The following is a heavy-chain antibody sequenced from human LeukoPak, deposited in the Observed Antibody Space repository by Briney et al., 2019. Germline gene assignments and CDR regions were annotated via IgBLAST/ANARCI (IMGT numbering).Heavy chain of an antibody. Sequence: ASVKVSCKASGFTFTSSAMQWVRQARGQRLEWIGWIVVGSGNTNYAQKFQERVTITRDMSTSTAHMELSSLRPEDTAVYYCAAGQVYCSSTSCYKGYYYYYMDVWGKGTTVTVSS. CDR3: AAGQVYCSSTSCYKGYYYYYMDV. V-gene: IGHV1-58*02. J-gene: IGHJ6*03. CDR2: IVVGSGNT. CDR1: GFTFTSSA. D-gene: IGHD2-2*02.